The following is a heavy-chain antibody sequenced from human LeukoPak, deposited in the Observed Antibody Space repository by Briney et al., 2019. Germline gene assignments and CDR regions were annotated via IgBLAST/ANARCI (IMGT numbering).Heavy chain of an antibody. CDR3: ARGGYTTWFDP. J-gene: IGHJ5*02. D-gene: IGHD2-15*01. CDR1: GFTFRESS. V-gene: IGHV3-23*01. CDR2: IRANGRDT. Sequence: GGSLRLSCAASGFTFRESSMSWVRQAPGKGLEWVSNIRANGRDTYYTDSVKGRFTISRDNSKNTVYLQMNGLRAEDTVVYYCARGGYTTWFDPWGHGTLVTVSS.